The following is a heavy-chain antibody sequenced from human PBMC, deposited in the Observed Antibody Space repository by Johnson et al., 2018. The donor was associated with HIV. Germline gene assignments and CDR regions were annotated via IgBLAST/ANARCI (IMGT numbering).Heavy chain of an antibody. J-gene: IGHJ3*02. V-gene: IGHV3-30*03. D-gene: IGHD7-27*01. Sequence: QVQLVESGGIVVQPGRSLRLSCAASGFTFSSYGMHWVRQAPGKGLEWVAVISYDGSNKYYADSVKGRFTISRDNSKNTLYLQMNSLRAEDTAVYYCASESRLGPLAHAFDIWGQGTMVTVSS. CDR2: ISYDGSNK. CDR1: GFTFSSYG. CDR3: ASESRLGPLAHAFDI.